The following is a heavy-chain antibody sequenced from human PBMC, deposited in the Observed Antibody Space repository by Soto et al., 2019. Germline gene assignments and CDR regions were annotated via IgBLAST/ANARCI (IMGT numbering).Heavy chain of an antibody. Sequence: GGSLRLSCAASGFTFSSYSMNWVRQAPGKGLEWVSSISSSSSYIYYADSVKGRFTISRDNAKNSLYLQMNSLRAEDTAVYYCAREYESSGYYRFAFDIWGQGTMVTVSS. CDR3: AREYESSGYYRFAFDI. CDR2: ISSSSSYI. J-gene: IGHJ3*02. V-gene: IGHV3-21*01. CDR1: GFTFSSYS. D-gene: IGHD3-22*01.